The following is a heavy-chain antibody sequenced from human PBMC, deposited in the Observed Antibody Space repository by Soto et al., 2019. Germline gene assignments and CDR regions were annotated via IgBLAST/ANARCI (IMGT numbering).Heavy chain of an antibody. CDR3: ARKLGYCSGGSCAKPWFDP. Sequence: QVQLVESGGGLVKPGGSLRLSCAASGFTFSDYYMSWIRQAPGKGLEWVSYISSSSSYTNYADSVKGRFTISRDNAKNXLFXQMNSLRAEDTAVYYCARKLGYCSGGSCAKPWFDPWGQGTLVTVSS. CDR1: GFTFSDYY. V-gene: IGHV3-11*05. J-gene: IGHJ5*02. CDR2: ISSSSSYT. D-gene: IGHD2-15*01.